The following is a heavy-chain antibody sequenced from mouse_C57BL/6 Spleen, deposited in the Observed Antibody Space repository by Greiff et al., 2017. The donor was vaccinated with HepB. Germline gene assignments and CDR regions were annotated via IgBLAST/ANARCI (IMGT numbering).Heavy chain of an antibody. D-gene: IGHD1-1*01. J-gene: IGHJ4*01. CDR1: GYTFTSYW. V-gene: IGHV1-64*01. Sequence: QVHVKQPGAELVKPGASVKLSCKASGYTFTSYWMHWVKQRPGQGLEWIGMIHPNSGSTNYNEKFKSKATLTVDKSSSTAYMQLSSLTSEDSAVYYCAREGFTTVVARNAMDYWGQGTSVTVSS. CDR2: IHPNSGST. CDR3: AREGFTTVVARNAMDY.